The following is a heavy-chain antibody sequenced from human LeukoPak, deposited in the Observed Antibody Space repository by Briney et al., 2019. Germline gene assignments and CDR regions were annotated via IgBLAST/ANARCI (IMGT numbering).Heavy chain of an antibody. V-gene: IGHV3-23*01. CDR1: GFTFINYA. D-gene: IGHD2-8*02. CDR2: TVGGRPDT. CDR3: TKAPVRSCTGTFCYPFDY. J-gene: IGHJ4*02. Sequence: GGPLRLSCAASGFTFINYAMSWVRQTPGKGLEWVTATVGGRPDTYHADSVRGRFTVSRDNSMNTLYLQMNSLRVEDTAVYYCTKAPVRSCTGTFCYPFDYWGQGILVTVSS.